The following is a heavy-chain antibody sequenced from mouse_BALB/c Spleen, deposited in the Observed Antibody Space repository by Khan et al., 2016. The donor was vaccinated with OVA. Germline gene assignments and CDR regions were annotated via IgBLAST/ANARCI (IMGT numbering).Heavy chain of an antibody. V-gene: IGHV6-6*02. D-gene: IGHD3-3*01. CDR2: IRLKSDDYVS. CDR3: WIQL. CDR1: GFTFSNYW. Sequence: EVQLVESGGGLVQPGGSMKLSCVASGFTFSNYWMNWVRQSLEKGLVWVAEIRLKSDDYVSHYAESVKGRFTISRDDSKSSVYLQMNNLRAEDTGIYYCWIQLWGQGTTLTVSS. J-gene: IGHJ2*01.